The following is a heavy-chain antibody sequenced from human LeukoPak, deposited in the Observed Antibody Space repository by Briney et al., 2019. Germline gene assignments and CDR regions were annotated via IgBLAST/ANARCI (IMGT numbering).Heavy chain of an antibody. CDR3: ARGPRKSMVRGVIDFDY. CDR1: GFTFSSYS. CDR2: ISSSSSTI. V-gene: IGHV3-48*01. Sequence: GGSLRLSCAASGFTFSSYSMNWVRQAPGKGLEWVSYISSSSSTIYYADSVKGRFTISRDNAKNSLYLQMNSLRAEDTAVYYCARGPRKSMVRGVIDFDYWGQGTLVTVSS. D-gene: IGHD3-10*01. J-gene: IGHJ4*02.